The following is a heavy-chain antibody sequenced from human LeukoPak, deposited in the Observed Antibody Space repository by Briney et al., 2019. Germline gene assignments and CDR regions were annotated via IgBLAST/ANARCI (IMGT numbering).Heavy chain of an antibody. D-gene: IGHD6-13*01. CDR2: INHSGST. V-gene: IGHV4-34*01. J-gene: IGHJ4*02. CDR1: GGSFSNYY. Sequence: SETLSLTCAVYGGSFSNYYWSWIRQPPGKGLEWIGEINHSGSTNYNPSLKSRVTISVDTSKNQFSLKLSSVTAADTAVYYCARGSSSWFDYWGQGTLVTVSS. CDR3: ARGSSSWFDY.